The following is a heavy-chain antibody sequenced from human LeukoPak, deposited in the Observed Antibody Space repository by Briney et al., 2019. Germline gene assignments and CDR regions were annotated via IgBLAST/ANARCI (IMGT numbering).Heavy chain of an antibody. Sequence: SETLSLTCAVSGGSITGYYWSWVRQSPGKGLEWIGDINQNAGTDYNPSLKSRVTMSIDSSMNQISLNVTAATAADTAIYYCARGRTRLSWLDPWGQGTLVTVSS. D-gene: IGHD6-6*01. J-gene: IGHJ5*02. CDR3: ARGRTRLSWLDP. CDR2: INQNAGT. V-gene: IGHV4-34*01. CDR1: GGSITGYY.